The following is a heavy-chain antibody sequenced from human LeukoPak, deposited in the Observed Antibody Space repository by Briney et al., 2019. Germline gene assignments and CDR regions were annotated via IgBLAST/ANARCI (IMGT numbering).Heavy chain of an antibody. V-gene: IGHV7-4-1*02. CDR3: ASCYDSSGFFAY. Sequence: ASVKVSCKGSGYTFTKYAISWVRQAPGQGLEYMGWIDTNTGNPTYAQGFTGRFVFSLDISVSTAYLQISSLKAEDSAIYFCASCYDSSGFFAYWGQGTLVTVSS. CDR2: IDTNTGNP. J-gene: IGHJ4*02. D-gene: IGHD3-22*01. CDR1: GYTFTKYA.